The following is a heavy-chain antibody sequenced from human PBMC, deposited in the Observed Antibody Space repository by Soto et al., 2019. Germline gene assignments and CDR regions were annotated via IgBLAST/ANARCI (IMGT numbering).Heavy chain of an antibody. CDR2: INHSGST. V-gene: IGHV4-34*01. Sequence: SETLSLTCAVYGGSFSGYYWSWIRQPPGKGLEWIGEINHSGSTNYNPSLKSRVTISVDTSKNQFSLKLSSVTAADTAVYYCARGRPPNFDYWGQGTLVTVSS. J-gene: IGHJ4*02. CDR3: ARGRPPNFDY. CDR1: GGSFSGYY.